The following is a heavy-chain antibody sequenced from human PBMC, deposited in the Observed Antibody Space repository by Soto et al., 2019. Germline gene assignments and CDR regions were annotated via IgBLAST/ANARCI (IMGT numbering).Heavy chain of an antibody. J-gene: IGHJ6*02. D-gene: IGHD6-19*01. CDR3: ARDISGWHRYGMDV. Sequence: SVKVSCKTSGGTFSSYAISWVRQAPGQGLEWMGGIIPMFGTANYAQKFQGRVTITADESTSTVYMELSSLRSEDTAVYYCARDISGWHRYGMDVWGQGTTVTVSS. CDR1: GGTFSSYA. V-gene: IGHV1-69*13. CDR2: IIPMFGTA.